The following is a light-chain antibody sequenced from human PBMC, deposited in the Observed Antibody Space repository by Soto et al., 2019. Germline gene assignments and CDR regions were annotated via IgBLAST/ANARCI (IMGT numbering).Light chain of an antibody. CDR3: QQYDTASRA. J-gene: IGKJ1*01. V-gene: IGKV4-1*01. Sequence: DIVMTQSPDSLAVSLGERATINCKSSQSVLYSSNNKNYLAWYQQKPGQPPKLLISWASTRESGVPDRFSGSGSETDFTLSISSLQAEDVAVYYCQQYDTASRAFGQGNKVEIK. CDR2: WAS. CDR1: QSVLYSSNNKNY.